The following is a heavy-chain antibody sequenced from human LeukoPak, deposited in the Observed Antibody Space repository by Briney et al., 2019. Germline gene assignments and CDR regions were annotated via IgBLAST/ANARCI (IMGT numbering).Heavy chain of an antibody. V-gene: IGHV3-30*02. CDR2: TRYDESKT. J-gene: IGHJ5*02. D-gene: IGHD4-11*01. CDR3: AKDAQRGFDYSNSLEH. CDR1: GFTFSNNG. Sequence: GSLRLSCAASGFTFSNNGMHWVRQTPGKGLEWVAFTRYDESKTFYGDSVKGRFTISRDNFRRTVSLEMNSLRAEDTAVYYCAKDAQRGFDYSNSLEHWGQGSLVIVSS.